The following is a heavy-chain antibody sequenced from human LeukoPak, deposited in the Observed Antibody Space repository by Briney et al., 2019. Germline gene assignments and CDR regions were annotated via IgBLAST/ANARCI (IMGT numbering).Heavy chain of an antibody. D-gene: IGHD3-3*01. CDR2: INWNGGST. CDR1: GFTFDDYG. Sequence: GGSLRLSCAAWGFTFDDYGMSWVRQAPGKGLEWVAGINWNGGSTGYADSVKGRFTISRDNAKNSLYLQMNSLRAEDTALYYCARARGYDIYYFDYWGQGTLVTVSS. J-gene: IGHJ4*02. V-gene: IGHV3-20*04. CDR3: ARARGYDIYYFDY.